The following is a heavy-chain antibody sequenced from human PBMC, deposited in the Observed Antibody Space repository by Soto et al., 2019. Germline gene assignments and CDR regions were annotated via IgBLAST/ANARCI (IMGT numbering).Heavy chain of an antibody. J-gene: IGHJ4*02. D-gene: IGHD3-3*01. CDR1: GFNFSSYG. Sequence: GGSLSLSCAASGFNFSSYGMHWVRQAPGKGLEWVAVISYDGSNKYYADSVKGRFTISRDNSKNTLYLQMNSLRAEDTAVYYCAKDAYDFWSGYYLVGSPFDYWGQGTLVTVSS. CDR3: AKDAYDFWSGYYLVGSPFDY. V-gene: IGHV3-30*18. CDR2: ISYDGSNK.